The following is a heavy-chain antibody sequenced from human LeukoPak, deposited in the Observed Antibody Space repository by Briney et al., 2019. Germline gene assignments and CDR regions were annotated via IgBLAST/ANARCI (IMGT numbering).Heavy chain of an antibody. Sequence: SQTLSPTCTVAGGSISSGSDDWSWIRQPAGKGLEWFGRIYTSGTTNYNPSLKTRGTISVHSSKNQCSLELSSVTAAATTMYRCSRLYIPGYFDYWGQGTLVTVSS. CDR1: GGSISSGSDD. D-gene: IGHD4-11*01. CDR3: SRLYIPGYFDY. J-gene: IGHJ4*02. CDR2: IYTSGTT. V-gene: IGHV4-61*02.